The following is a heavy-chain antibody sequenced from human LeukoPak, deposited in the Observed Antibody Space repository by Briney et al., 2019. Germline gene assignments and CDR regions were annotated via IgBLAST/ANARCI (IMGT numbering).Heavy chain of an antibody. J-gene: IGHJ4*02. Sequence: GGSLRLSCVASGFTLSSYWMSWVRQAPGKGLEWVANIRQDGSEKHYVDSVRGRFTISRDNSKNTLYLQMNSLRAEDTAVYYCAKVNGDYVDHPDYWGQGTLVTVSS. D-gene: IGHD4-17*01. CDR2: IRQDGSEK. CDR1: GFTLSSYW. V-gene: IGHV3-7*03. CDR3: AKVNGDYVDHPDY.